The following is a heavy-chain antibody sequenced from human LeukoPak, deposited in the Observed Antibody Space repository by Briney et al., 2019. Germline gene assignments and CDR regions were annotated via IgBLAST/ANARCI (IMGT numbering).Heavy chain of an antibody. V-gene: IGHV4-59*12. Sequence: SETLSLTCTVSGASISSDYWSWIRQPPGMRPEYIRFISYNGNTNGNTNYNPSLKSRVTISLDTSKNQLSLKLNSVTAADTAVHYCARALGAFDIWGQGTMVTVS. CDR1: GASISSDY. CDR2: ISYNGNT. J-gene: IGHJ3*02. CDR3: ARALGAFDI.